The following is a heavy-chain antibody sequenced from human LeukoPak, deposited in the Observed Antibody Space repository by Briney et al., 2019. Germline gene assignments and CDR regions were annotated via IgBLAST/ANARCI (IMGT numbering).Heavy chain of an antibody. CDR1: GGSISNGGYY. CDR2: IYYSGST. D-gene: IGHD5-24*01. CDR3: ARDGVATISY. J-gene: IGHJ4*02. V-gene: IGHV4-31*03. Sequence: SETLSLTCTVSGGSISNGGYYWSWIRQHPGKGLEWIGYIYYSGSTYYNPSLKSRVTISVDASKNQFSLKLSSVTAADTAVYYCARDGVATISYWGQGTLVTVSS.